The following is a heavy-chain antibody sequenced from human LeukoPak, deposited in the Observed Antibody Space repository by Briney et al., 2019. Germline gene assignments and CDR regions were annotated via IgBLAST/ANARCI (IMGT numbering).Heavy chain of an antibody. CDR1: GFTFSSYS. CDR3: SRQFSSYFDY. Sequence: GGSLRLSCAVSGFTFSSYSMNWVRQAPGKGLEWVSSISSSSSYIYYADSVKGRFTISRDNAKNSLYLRMNSLRAEDTAVYYCSRQFSSYFDYWGQGTLVTVSS. CDR2: ISSSSSYI. J-gene: IGHJ4*02. V-gene: IGHV3-21*01.